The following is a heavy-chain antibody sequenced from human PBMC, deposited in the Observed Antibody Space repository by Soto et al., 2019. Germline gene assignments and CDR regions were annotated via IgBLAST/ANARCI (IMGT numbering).Heavy chain of an antibody. CDR2: IIPIFGTA. CDR3: ARDVVVPAATFYYYYGMDV. CDR1: GGTFSSYA. D-gene: IGHD2-2*01. V-gene: IGHV1-69*13. J-gene: IGHJ6*04. Sequence: VKVSCKASGGTFSSYAISWVRQAPGQGLEWMGGIIPIFGTANYAQKFQGRVTITADESTSTAYMELSSLRSEDTAVYYCARDVVVPAATFYYYYGMDVWGKGTTVTVSS.